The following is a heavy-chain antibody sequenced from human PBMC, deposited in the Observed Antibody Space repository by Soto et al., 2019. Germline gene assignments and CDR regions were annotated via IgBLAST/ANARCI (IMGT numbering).Heavy chain of an antibody. V-gene: IGHV1-8*01. CDR2: MNPNSGNT. CDR1: GYTFTNYD. J-gene: IGHJ4*02. D-gene: IGHD6-19*01. CDR3: ARERTVAGNDY. Sequence: ASVKVSCKASGYTFTNYDINSVRQATGQGLEWMGWMNPNSGNTGYAQKFQGRVTMTRNTSISTAYMELSSLRSEDTAVYYCARERTVAGNDYWGQGTLVTVSS.